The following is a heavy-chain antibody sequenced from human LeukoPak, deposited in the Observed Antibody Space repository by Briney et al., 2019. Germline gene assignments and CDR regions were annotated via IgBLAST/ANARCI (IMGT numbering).Heavy chain of an antibody. CDR2: IIPILGIA. J-gene: IGHJ6*02. Sequence: GASVKVSCKASGGTFSSYAISWVRQAPGQGLEWMGRIIPILGIANYAQKFQGRVTITADKSTSTAYMELSSLRSEDTAVYYCARDDSYGPYYYYGMDVWGQGTTVTVSS. CDR1: GGTFSSYA. CDR3: ARDDSYGPYYYYGMDV. D-gene: IGHD5-18*01. V-gene: IGHV1-69*04.